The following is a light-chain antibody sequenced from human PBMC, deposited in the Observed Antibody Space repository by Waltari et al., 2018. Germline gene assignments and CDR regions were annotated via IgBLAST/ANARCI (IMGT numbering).Light chain of an antibody. V-gene: IGKV1-5*03. CDR3: QQYSYYQT. CDR2: KAS. Sequence: DIQMTQSPSTLSASVGDRVTITCRASQSISNWLAWFQQRPGKAPKLLIYKASSLESGVPVRFSGRGSGTDFSLTISSLQPDDFATYYCQQYSYYQTFGQGTKVEIK. CDR1: QSISNW. J-gene: IGKJ1*01.